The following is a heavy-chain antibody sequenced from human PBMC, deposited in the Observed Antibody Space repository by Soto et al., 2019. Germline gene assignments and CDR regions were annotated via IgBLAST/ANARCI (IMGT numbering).Heavy chain of an antibody. CDR1: GGSISSSSYY. CDR3: ASILSIVGPPYDFDY. CDR2: IYYSGGT. V-gene: IGHV4-39*01. Sequence: QLQLQESGPGLVKPSETLSLTCTVSGGSISSSSYYWGWIRQPPGKGLEWIGRIYYSGGTYYNPSLKSRVTISVDTSTNQFSLKPSSVTAADTAVYYCASILSIVGPPYDFDYCGQGTLVTVSS. J-gene: IGHJ4*02. D-gene: IGHD1-26*01.